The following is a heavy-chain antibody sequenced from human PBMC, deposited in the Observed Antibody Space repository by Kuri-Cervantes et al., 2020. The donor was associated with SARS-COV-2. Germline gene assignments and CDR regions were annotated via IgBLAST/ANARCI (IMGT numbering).Heavy chain of an antibody. CDR3: ASKGQLEDAFDI. CDR1: GYSISRGYY. J-gene: IGHJ3*02. Sequence: SETLSLTCTVSGYSISRGYYWGWIRQPPGKGLEWIASIYHSGSTYDNLSLKSRVTISVDTSKNQFSLKLSSVTAADTAVYYCASKGQLEDAFDIWGQGTMVTVSS. CDR2: IYHSGST. D-gene: IGHD6-6*01. V-gene: IGHV4-38-2*02.